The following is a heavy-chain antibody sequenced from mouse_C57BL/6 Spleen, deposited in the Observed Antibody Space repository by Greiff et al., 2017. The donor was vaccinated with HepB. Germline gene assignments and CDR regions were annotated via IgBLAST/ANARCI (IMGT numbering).Heavy chain of an antibody. J-gene: IGHJ3*01. D-gene: IGHD1-1*01. CDR1: GYTFTSYW. CDR2: IDPSDSET. V-gene: IGHV1-52*01. CDR3: ARSLYYGSSYSAWFAY. Sequence: QVQLKQPGAELVRPGSSVKLSCKASGYTFTSYWMHWVKQRPIQGLEWIGNIDPSDSETHYNQKFKDKAILTVDKSSSTAYMQLSSLTSEDSAVYYCARSLYYGSSYSAWFAYWGQGTLVTVSA.